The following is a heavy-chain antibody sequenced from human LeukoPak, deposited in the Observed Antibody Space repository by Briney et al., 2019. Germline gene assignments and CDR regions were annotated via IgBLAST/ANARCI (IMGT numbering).Heavy chain of an antibody. CDR3: AKVKGLWFSYGMDV. V-gene: IGHV3-23*01. J-gene: IGHJ6*02. Sequence: PGASLRLSCAASALTFSSDAMSWVRQAPGKGLKWVSAISGSGGSTDYAGSVKGRFTISRDNSKNTLYLQMNSLRAEDTAVYYCAKVKGLWFSYGMDVRGQGTTVTVSS. D-gene: IGHD5-18*01. CDR2: ISGSGGST. CDR1: ALTFSSDA.